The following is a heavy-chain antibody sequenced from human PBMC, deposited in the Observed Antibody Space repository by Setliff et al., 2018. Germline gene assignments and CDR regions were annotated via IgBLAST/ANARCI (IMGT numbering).Heavy chain of an antibody. D-gene: IGHD2-8*02. CDR2: IYNSGYT. J-gene: IGHJ4*02. CDR1: GFTFSYA. CDR3: ARLSPNNTGPPFDY. Sequence: GSLRLSCAASGFTFSYAWMHWVRQAPGKGLEWIGSIYNSGYTHYKPSLQSRATISVDTSKSQFSLNLSNVTAADTAVYYCARLSPNNTGPPFDYWGQGTLVTVSS. V-gene: IGHV4-38-2*01.